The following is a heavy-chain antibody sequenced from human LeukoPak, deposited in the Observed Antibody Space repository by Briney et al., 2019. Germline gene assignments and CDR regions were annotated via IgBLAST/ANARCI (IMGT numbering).Heavy chain of an antibody. CDR1: GFTVSSNY. CDR3: ARHLYFDY. Sequence: PGGSLRLSCAASGFTVSSNYMSWVRQAPGKGLEWLSIIYSGGNTYYADSVKGRFTISRDNSKNTLYLQMNSLRAEDTAVYYCARHLYFDYWGQGTLVTVSS. V-gene: IGHV3-53*01. CDR2: IYSGGNT. J-gene: IGHJ4*02.